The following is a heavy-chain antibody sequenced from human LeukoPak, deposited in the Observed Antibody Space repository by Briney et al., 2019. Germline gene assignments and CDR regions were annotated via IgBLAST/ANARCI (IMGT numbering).Heavy chain of an antibody. Sequence: ASVKVSCKVSGYTLTELSMHWVRQAPGKGPEWMGGFDPEDGETIYAQKFQGRVTMTEDTSTDTAYMELSSLRSEDTAVYYCATVRPREGYSNYYWFDPWGQGTLVTVSS. CDR2: FDPEDGET. CDR3: ATVRPREGYSNYYWFDP. V-gene: IGHV1-24*01. D-gene: IGHD4-11*01. J-gene: IGHJ5*02. CDR1: GYTLTELS.